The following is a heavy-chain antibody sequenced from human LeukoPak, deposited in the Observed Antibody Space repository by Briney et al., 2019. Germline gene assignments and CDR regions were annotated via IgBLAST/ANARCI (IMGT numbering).Heavy chain of an antibody. V-gene: IGHV3-7*01. Sequence: GGSLRLSCAASGFTFSTHGMHWVRQAPGKGLEWVANIKQDGSEKYYVDSVKGRFTISRDNAKNSLYLQMNSLRAEDTAVYYCARLKLLWSNYFDYWGQGTLVTVSS. CDR3: ARLKLLWSNYFDY. D-gene: IGHD2-2*01. CDR2: IKQDGSEK. J-gene: IGHJ4*02. CDR1: GFTFSTHG.